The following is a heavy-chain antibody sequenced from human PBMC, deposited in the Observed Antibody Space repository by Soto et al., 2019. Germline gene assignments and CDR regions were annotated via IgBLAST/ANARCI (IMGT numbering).Heavy chain of an antibody. V-gene: IGHV5-51*01. CDR3: ARSETYGDRYYYGMDV. J-gene: IGHJ6*02. D-gene: IGHD4-17*01. CDR2: IYPGDSDT. CDR1: GYSFTSYW. Sequence: PGESLKISCKGSGYSFTSYWIGWVRQVPGKGLEWMGIIYPGDSDTRYSPSFQGQVTISADKSISTAYLQWSSLKASDTAMYYCARSETYGDRYYYGMDVWGQGTTVTVSS.